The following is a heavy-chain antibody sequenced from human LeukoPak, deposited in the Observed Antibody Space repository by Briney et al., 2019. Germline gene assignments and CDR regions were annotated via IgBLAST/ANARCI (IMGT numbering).Heavy chain of an antibody. CDR3: AKGRVFGY. CDR2: ISVSGDST. D-gene: IGHD3-10*01. CDR1: GFTFSSHA. J-gene: IGHJ4*02. V-gene: IGHV3-23*01. Sequence: GGSLRLSCAASGFTFSSHAISWVRQAPGKGLEWVSVISVSGDSTYYADSVKGRFTISRDNSKNTLYLQMNSLRAEDTAVYYCAKGRVFGYWGQGTLVTVSS.